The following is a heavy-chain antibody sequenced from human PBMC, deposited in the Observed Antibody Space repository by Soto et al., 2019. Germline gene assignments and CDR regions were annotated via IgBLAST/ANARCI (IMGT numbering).Heavy chain of an antibody. D-gene: IGHD3-16*01. CDR3: ARRDYFYIWGSYDY. Sequence: EVQLLESGGGLVQPGGSLRLSCAASGFTFSSYAMGWVRQAPGKGLQWISVISSSGGSTYYADSVKGRFTIARDNSKDTLLLDMNSLRAEDSAVYYCARRDYFYIWGSYDYWGQGTLVTVSS. CDR2: ISSSGGST. J-gene: IGHJ4*02. V-gene: IGHV3-23*01. CDR1: GFTFSSYA.